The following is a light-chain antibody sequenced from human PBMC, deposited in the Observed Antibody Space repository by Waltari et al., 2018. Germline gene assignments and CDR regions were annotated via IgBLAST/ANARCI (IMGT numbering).Light chain of an antibody. V-gene: IGLV1-44*01. Sequence: QSVLTQPPSASGTPGQRVTISCSGSSSNLGSNIVTWYQQRPGTAPKLLIYSNNQWPSGVPDRFSGSKSGTSASLAISGLQSEDEAEYYCAAWDDSLHGYVFGTGTEVTVL. CDR2: SNN. CDR1: SSNLGSNI. CDR3: AAWDDSLHGYV. J-gene: IGLJ1*01.